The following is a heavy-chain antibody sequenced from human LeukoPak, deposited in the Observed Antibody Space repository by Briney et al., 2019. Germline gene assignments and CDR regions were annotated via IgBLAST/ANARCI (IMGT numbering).Heavy chain of an antibody. CDR3: ARDPGGPRDGYPKWAFDI. CDR1: GFTFSSYS. V-gene: IGHV3-30*03. Sequence: GGSLRLSCAASGFTFSSYSMNWVRQAPGKGLEWVAVISYDGSNKYYADSVKGRFTISRDNSKNTLYLQMNSLRAEDTAVYYCARDPGGPRDGYPKWAFDIWGQGTMVTVSS. D-gene: IGHD5-24*01. CDR2: ISYDGSNK. J-gene: IGHJ3*02.